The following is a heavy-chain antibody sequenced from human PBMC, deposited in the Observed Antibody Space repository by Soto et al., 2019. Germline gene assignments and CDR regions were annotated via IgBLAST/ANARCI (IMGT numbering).Heavy chain of an antibody. CDR3: ASNDEDSYGYSSDY. D-gene: IGHD5-18*01. J-gene: IGHJ4*02. V-gene: IGHV1-69*13. CDR2: IIPIFGTA. CDR1: GGTFSSYA. Sequence: ASVKVSCKASGGTFSSYAISWVRQAPGQGLEWMGGIIPIFGTANYAQKFQGRVTITADESTSTADMELSSLRSEDTAVYYCASNDEDSYGYSSDYWGQGTLVTVSS.